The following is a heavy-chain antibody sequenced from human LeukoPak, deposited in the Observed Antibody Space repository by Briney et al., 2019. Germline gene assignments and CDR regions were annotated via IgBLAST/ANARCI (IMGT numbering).Heavy chain of an antibody. Sequence: GASVKVSCKASGGTFISYAISWVRQAPGQGLEWMGIINPSGGSTSYAQKFQGRVTMTRDTSTSTVYIELSSLRSEDTAMYYCARESSTSSLVYYYGMDVWGQGTTVTVSS. J-gene: IGHJ6*02. V-gene: IGHV1-46*01. CDR2: INPSGGST. D-gene: IGHD6-6*01. CDR3: ARESSTSSLVYYYGMDV. CDR1: GGTFISYA.